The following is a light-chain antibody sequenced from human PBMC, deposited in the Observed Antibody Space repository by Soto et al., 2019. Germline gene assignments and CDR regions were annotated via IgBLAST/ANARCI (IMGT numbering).Light chain of an antibody. CDR2: GAS. CDR1: QSVSGN. CDR3: QQYNNWPWT. J-gene: IGKJ1*01. V-gene: IGKV3-15*01. Sequence: EIVITQSPATLSVSPGERVTLACRASQSVSGNLAWYQQKPGQAPRLLIFGASTGATGIPARFSGSGSGTDFTLTISSLQSEDLAVYYCQQYNNWPWTFGQGTKLEIK.